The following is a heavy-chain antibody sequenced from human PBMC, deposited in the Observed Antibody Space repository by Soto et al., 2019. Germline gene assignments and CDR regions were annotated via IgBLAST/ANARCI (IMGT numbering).Heavy chain of an antibody. CDR1: GGSISSYY. Sequence: SETLSLTCTVSGGSISSYYWSWIRQPPGKGLEWIGYIYYSGSTNYNPSLRSRVTISVDTSKNQFSLKLSSVTAADTAVYYCAIVMDAPLPEGFDIWGPGTMVTVSS. CDR3: AIVMDAPLPEGFDI. D-gene: IGHD2-21*01. J-gene: IGHJ3*02. CDR2: IYYSGST. V-gene: IGHV4-59*12.